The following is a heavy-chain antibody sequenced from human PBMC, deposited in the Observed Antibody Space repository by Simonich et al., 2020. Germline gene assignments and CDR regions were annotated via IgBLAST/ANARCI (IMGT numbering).Heavy chain of an antibody. V-gene: IGHV4-39*01. CDR3: ARHAGFAFDI. D-gene: IGHD6-13*01. CDR2: IYYSGIT. CDR1: GGSISSSSYY. Sequence: QLQLQESGPGLVKPSETLSLTCTVSGGSISSSSYYWGWIRQPPGKGLEWIGSIYYSGITYYNPALKSRVTIAVDTSKNQFPLRLSAVTAADTAVYYCARHAGFAFDIWGQGTMVTVSS. J-gene: IGHJ3*02.